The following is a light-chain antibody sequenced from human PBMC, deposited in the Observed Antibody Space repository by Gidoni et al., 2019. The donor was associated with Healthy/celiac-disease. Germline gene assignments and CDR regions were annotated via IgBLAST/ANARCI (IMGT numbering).Light chain of an antibody. CDR3: CSYAGSVV. Sequence: QSALTQPASVSGSPGKSITISCTGTSSDVGSYNLVSWYQQHPGKAPKLMIYEGSTRPSGVSNRFSGSKSGNTASLTISGLQAEDEADYYCCSYAGSVVFGGGTKLTVL. CDR1: SSDVGSYNL. CDR2: EGS. J-gene: IGLJ2*01. V-gene: IGLV2-23*01.